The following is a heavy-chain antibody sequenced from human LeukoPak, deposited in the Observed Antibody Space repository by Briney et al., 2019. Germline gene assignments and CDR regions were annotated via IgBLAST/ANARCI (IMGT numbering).Heavy chain of an antibody. V-gene: IGHV1-18*01. D-gene: IGHD2-15*01. CDR2: ISAYNDNT. CDR1: GGTFSSYA. J-gene: IGHJ4*02. Sequence: ASVKVSCKASGGTFSSYAISWVRQAPGQGLEWMGWISAYNDNTNYAQNLQGRVTMTTDTSTSTAYMELRSLRSDDTAVYYCARGGYCSGGSCLIFDYWGQGTLVTVSS. CDR3: ARGGYCSGGSCLIFDY.